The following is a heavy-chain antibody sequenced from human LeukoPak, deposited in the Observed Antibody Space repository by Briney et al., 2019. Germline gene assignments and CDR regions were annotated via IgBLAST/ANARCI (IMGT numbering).Heavy chain of an antibody. D-gene: IGHD6-13*01. V-gene: IGHV4-59*01. CDR3: ARVGAPYSSSWYFSL. J-gene: IGHJ4*02. Sequence: SETLSLTCTVSGGSISSYYWSWIRQPPGKGLEWIGYIYYSGSTNYNPPLKSRVTISVDTSKNQFSLKLSSVTAADTAVYYCARVGAPYSSSWYFSLWGQGTLVTVST. CDR1: GGSISSYY. CDR2: IYYSGST.